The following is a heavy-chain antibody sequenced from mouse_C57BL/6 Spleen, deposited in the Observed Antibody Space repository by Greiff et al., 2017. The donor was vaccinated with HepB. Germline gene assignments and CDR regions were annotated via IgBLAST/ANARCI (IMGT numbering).Heavy chain of an antibody. CDR1: GYTFTSYG. CDR2: IYPRSGNT. D-gene: IGHD1-1*01. V-gene: IGHV1-81*01. Sequence: VQLQQSGAELARPGASVKLSCKASGYTFTSYGISWVKQRTGQGLEWIGEIYPRSGNTYYNEKFKGKATLTADKSSSTAYMELRSLTSEDSAVYFCARRVVAYYFDYWGQGTTLTVSS. CDR3: ARRVVAYYFDY. J-gene: IGHJ2*01.